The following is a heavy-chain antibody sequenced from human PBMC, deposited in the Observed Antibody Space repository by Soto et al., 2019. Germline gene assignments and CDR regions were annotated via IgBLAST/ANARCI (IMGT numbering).Heavy chain of an antibody. Sequence: QTLSLTCAITGDSVSSNSAGWSWVRQSPSRGLEWLGRTYYRSKWYYEYAVSVRGRITINPDTSKNQYSLQLNSVTPEDTAVYFCARGEQYSGRIFDYCGQRTLVTVSS. V-gene: IGHV6-1*01. D-gene: IGHD1-26*01. CDR1: GDSVSSNSAG. CDR2: TYYRSKWYY. J-gene: IGHJ4*01. CDR3: ARGEQYSGRIFDY.